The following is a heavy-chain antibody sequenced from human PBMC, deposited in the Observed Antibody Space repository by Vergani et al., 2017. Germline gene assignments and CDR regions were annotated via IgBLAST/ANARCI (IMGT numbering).Heavy chain of an antibody. J-gene: IGHJ4*02. V-gene: IGHV4-59*02. CDR1: GASVNSYY. Sequence: QVKLQESGPGLVKPSETLSLTCTVSGASVNSYYWSWIRQPPGKGLEWMGYVSFRGDTLYDPSVKGRMTISLNTSSNQFSLYLTSVADADTAVYYCAGSRIYYGAGSPDYWGQGTLVTVSS. D-gene: IGHD3-10*01. CDR2: VSFRGDT. CDR3: AGSRIYYGAGSPDY.